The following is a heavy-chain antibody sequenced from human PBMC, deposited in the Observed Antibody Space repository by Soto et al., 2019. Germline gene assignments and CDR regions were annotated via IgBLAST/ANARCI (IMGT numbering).Heavy chain of an antibody. CDR1: GFTFSDHY. CDR2: IRNKAHSYST. J-gene: IGHJ4*02. CDR3: ARGPLQYTGIYTTYDY. V-gene: IGHV3-72*01. D-gene: IGHD1-26*01. Sequence: PGGSLRLSCAASGFTFSDHYMDWVRQAPGKGLEWVGRIRNKAHSYSTEYAASVKGRFTISRDDSENSLYLQMSTLKTEDTATYYCARGPLQYTGIYTTYDYWGQGTLVTVSS.